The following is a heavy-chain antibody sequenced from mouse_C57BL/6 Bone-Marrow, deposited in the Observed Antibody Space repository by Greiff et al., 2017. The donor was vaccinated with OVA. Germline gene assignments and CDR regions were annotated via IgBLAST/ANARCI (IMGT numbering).Heavy chain of an antibody. CDR3: ANGNRGGIYAMDY. D-gene: IGHD2-1*01. CDR2: IYIGNGYT. V-gene: IGHV1-58*01. Sequence: VQLKQSGAELVRPGSSVKMSCKTSGYTFTSYGINWVKQRPGQGLEWIGYIYIGNGYTEYNEKFKGKATLTSDTSSSTAYRQLSSLTSEDSAIYFCANGNRGGIYAMDYWGQGTSVTVSS. J-gene: IGHJ4*01. CDR1: GYTFTSYG.